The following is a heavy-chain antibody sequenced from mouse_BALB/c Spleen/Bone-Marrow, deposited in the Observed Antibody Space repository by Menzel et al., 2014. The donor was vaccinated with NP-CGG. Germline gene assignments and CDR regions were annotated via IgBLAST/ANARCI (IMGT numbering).Heavy chain of an antibody. CDR3: ARGGHGSY. Sequence: LQESGAELVRPGTSVKVSCKAPGYAFTNYLIEWVKQRPGQGLEWIGVINPGSGGTNYNEKFKGKATLTADNSSNTAYMHLSSLTSDDSAVYFCARGGHGSYWGQGTTLTVSS. CDR1: GYAFTNYL. J-gene: IGHJ2*01. V-gene: IGHV1-54*03. CDR2: INPGSGGT. D-gene: IGHD2-2*01.